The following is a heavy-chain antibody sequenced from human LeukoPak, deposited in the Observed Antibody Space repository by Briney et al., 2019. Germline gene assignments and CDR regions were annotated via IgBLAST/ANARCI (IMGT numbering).Heavy chain of an antibody. CDR1: GFTFSSYA. J-gene: IGHJ6*02. Sequence: GGSLRLSCAASGFTFSSYAMHWVRQAPGKGLEWVAVISYDGSNKYYADSVKGRFTISRDNSKNTLYLQMNSLRAGDTAVYYCARDSLRTATAIPYYYYGMDVWGQGTTVTVSS. V-gene: IGHV3-30-3*01. D-gene: IGHD2-21*02. CDR3: ARDSLRTATAIPYYYYGMDV. CDR2: ISYDGSNK.